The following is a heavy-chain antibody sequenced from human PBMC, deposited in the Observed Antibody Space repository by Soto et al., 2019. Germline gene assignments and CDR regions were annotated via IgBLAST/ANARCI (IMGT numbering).Heavy chain of an antibody. Sequence: GGSLRLSCTTSGFSFGDYAMTWVRQAPGKGLEWVGYIRNPGYGGTTEYATSVKGRFIISRDDSMSSAYLQLNSLKVDDSAVYYCVRGSFGNYGPWGQGTLVTVSS. V-gene: IGHV3-49*04. D-gene: IGHD3-22*01. CDR2: IRNPGYGGTT. CDR3: VRGSFGNYGP. J-gene: IGHJ5*02. CDR1: GFSFGDYA.